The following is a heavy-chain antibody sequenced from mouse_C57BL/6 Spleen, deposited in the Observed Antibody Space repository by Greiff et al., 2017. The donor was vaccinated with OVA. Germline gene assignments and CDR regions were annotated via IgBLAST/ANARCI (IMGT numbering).Heavy chain of an antibody. J-gene: IGHJ3*01. CDR1: GYTFTSYW. V-gene: IGHV1-64*01. Sequence: QVQLQQPGAELVKPGASVKLSCKASGYTFTSYWMHWVKQRPGQGLEWIGMIHPNSGSTNYNEKFKSKATLTVDKSSSTAYMQLSSLTSEDSAVYYCARYGDYYGSSWGFAYWGQGTLVTVSA. CDR2: IHPNSGST. D-gene: IGHD1-1*01. CDR3: ARYGDYYGSSWGFAY.